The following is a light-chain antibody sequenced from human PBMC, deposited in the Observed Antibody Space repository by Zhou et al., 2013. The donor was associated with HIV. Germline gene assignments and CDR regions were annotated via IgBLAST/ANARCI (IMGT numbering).Light chain of an antibody. Sequence: EIVLTQSPGTLSLSPGERATLSCRASQRIGSSYLAWFQHKPGQAPGLLIYGTSSRATAIPDRFSGSGSGTDFTLTISSLEPEDFAVYYCQQYGGSPWTFGQGTKVEIK. CDR3: QQYGGSPWT. CDR1: QRIGSSY. J-gene: IGKJ1*01. CDR2: GTS. V-gene: IGKV3-20*01.